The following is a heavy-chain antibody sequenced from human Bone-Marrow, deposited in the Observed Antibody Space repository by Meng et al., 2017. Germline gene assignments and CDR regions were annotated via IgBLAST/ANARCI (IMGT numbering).Heavy chain of an antibody. D-gene: IGHD1-26*01. CDR3: SRGAFRHSAVVS. Sequence: VPLVGSAGLGKNPGVAGKVSCKASGSTFTVYGISWVRQARGQGLQWMGWNRGYNGNKNHAQKLRGRVTMTTDTSPSTAYMELRSLRSPATAAYSCSRGAFRHSAVVSWGQGTLVTVSS. J-gene: IGHJ5*01. CDR2: NRGYNGNK. V-gene: IGHV1-18*01. CDR1: GSTFTVYG.